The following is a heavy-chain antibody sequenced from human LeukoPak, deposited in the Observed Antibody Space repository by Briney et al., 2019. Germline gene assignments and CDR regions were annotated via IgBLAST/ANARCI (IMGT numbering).Heavy chain of an antibody. Sequence: GGSLRLSCAASGFTFSSYSMNWVRQAAGKGLEWVSSISSSSSYIYYADSVKGRFTISRDNAKNSLYLQMNSLRAEDTAVYYCASAGGNSFHYYYMDVWGKGTTVTVSS. J-gene: IGHJ6*03. CDR3: ASAGGNSFHYYYMDV. CDR2: ISSSSSYI. D-gene: IGHD4-23*01. V-gene: IGHV3-21*01. CDR1: GFTFSSYS.